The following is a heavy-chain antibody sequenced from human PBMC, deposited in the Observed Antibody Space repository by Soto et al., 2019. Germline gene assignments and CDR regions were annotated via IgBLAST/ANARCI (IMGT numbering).Heavy chain of an antibody. CDR1: GGSIISGY. CDR3: AGLRGYAGSPIDY. CDR2: ISHSGNT. V-gene: IGHV4-59*01. D-gene: IGHD2-15*01. Sequence: SETLSLTCTVSGGSIISGYWSWIRQPPGKGLEWIGYISHSGNTNYNPSVKSRVTLSVDTPKNQFSLRLSSVTTADTAVYYCAGLRGYAGSPIDYWGQGTLVTV. J-gene: IGHJ4*02.